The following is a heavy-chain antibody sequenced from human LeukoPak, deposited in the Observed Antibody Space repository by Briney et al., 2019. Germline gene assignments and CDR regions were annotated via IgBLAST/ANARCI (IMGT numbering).Heavy chain of an antibody. J-gene: IGHJ6*02. V-gene: IGHV1-18*01. D-gene: IGHD3-10*01. CDR3: VREPPTMVRGVTMGV. Sequence: ASVKVSCKASGYSFINYGISWVRQAPGQGLEWMGWISVYNGKTRYAQNLQGRVTMTTDTSTSTAYMELRSLRSDDTAVYYCVREPPTMVRGVTMGVWGQGTTVTVSS. CDR1: GYSFINYG. CDR2: ISVYNGKT.